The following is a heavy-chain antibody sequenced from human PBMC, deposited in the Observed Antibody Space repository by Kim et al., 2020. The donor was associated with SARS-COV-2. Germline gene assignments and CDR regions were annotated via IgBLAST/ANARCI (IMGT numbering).Heavy chain of an antibody. V-gene: IGHV4-31*03. CDR3: ARDRDYGSGVYGMDV. D-gene: IGHD3-10*01. CDR1: GGSISSGGYY. J-gene: IGHJ6*02. CDR2: IYYSGST. Sequence: SETLSLTCTVSGGSISSGGYYWSWIRQHPGKGLEWIGYIYYSGSTYYNPSLKSRVTISVDTSKNQFSLKLSSVTAADTAVYYCARDRDYGSGVYGMDVWGQGTTVTVSS.